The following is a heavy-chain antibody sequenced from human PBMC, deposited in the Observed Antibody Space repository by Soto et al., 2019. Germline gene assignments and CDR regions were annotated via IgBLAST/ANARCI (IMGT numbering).Heavy chain of an antibody. J-gene: IGHJ4*02. CDR1: GGSFSGYY. Sequence: PSETLSLTCAVYGGSFSGYYWSWIRQPPGKGLEWIGEINHSGSTNYNPSLKSRVTISVDTSKNQFSLKLSSVTAADTAVYYCARKQSPRYCSGGSCLPKRPHFDYWGQGTLVTVSS. CDR3: ARKQSPRYCSGGSCLPKRPHFDY. CDR2: INHSGST. V-gene: IGHV4-34*01. D-gene: IGHD2-15*01.